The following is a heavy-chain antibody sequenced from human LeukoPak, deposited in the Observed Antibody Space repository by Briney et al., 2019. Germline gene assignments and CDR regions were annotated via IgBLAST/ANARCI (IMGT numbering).Heavy chain of an antibody. Sequence: SETLSLTCTVSGGSISSYYWSRIRQPPGKGLEWIGYIYYSGSTNYNPSLKSRVTISVDTSKNQFSLKLSSVTAADTAVYYCARGDSSGYTPVRAFDIWGQGTMVTVSS. CDR1: GGSISSYY. V-gene: IGHV4-59*01. J-gene: IGHJ3*02. D-gene: IGHD3-22*01. CDR2: IYYSGST. CDR3: ARGDSSGYTPVRAFDI.